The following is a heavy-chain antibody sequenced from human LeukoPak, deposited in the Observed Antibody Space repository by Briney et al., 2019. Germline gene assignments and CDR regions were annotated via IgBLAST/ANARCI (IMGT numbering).Heavy chain of an antibody. J-gene: IGHJ6*03. CDR3: ARGASAYYYDSSGYPPLYYYYYYMDV. Sequence: GASVKVSCKASGYTFTSYDINWVRQAPGQGLEWMGWMNPNSGNTVYAQKFQGRVTMTRNTSISTAYMELSSLRSEDTAVYYCARGASAYYYDSSGYPPLYYYYYYMDVWGKGTTVTVSS. CDR2: MNPNSGNT. D-gene: IGHD3-22*01. CDR1: GYTFTSYD. V-gene: IGHV1-8*01.